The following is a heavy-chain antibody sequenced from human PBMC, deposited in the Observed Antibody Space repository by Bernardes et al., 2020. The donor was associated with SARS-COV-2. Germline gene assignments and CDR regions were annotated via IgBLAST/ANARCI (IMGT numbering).Heavy chain of an antibody. CDR2: ITPTGTTT. D-gene: IGHD3-22*01. CDR1: GFPFSGYS. J-gene: IGHJ4*02. Sequence: GGSLRLSCAGSGFPFSGYSFNWVRQAPGKRLEWISHITPTGTTTYYADSVRGRFTMSRDNAKNSLYLQMDSLRDEDTAIYYCAGSSGHYLDWGQGALVTVSS. V-gene: IGHV3-48*02. CDR3: AGSSGHYLD.